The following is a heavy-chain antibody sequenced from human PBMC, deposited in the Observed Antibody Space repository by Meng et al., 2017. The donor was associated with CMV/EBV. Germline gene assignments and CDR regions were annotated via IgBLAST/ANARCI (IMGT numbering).Heavy chain of an antibody. Sequence: GESLKIPCAASGFTVSSNYMSWVRQAPGKGLEWVSVIYSGGSTYYADSVKGRFTISRDNSKNMLYLQMNSLRAEDTAVYYCARGQEGRYYYYGMDVWGQGTTVTVSS. J-gene: IGHJ6*02. CDR1: GFTVSSNY. CDR2: IYSGGST. V-gene: IGHV3-53*01. CDR3: ARGQEGRYYYYGMDV.